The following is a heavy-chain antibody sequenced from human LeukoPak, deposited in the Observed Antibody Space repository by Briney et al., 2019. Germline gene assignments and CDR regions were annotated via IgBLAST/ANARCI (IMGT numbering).Heavy chain of an antibody. J-gene: IGHJ5*02. CDR2: TYYRSKWYN. Sequence: SQTLSLTCAISGDSVSSNSAAWNWIRQSPSRGLVWLGRTYYRSKWYNDYAVSVKSRMTINPDTSKNQFFLQLNSVTPEDMAVYYCAREGEVGTTWSWFDPWGQGTLVTVSS. CDR3: AREGEVGTTWSWFDP. D-gene: IGHD1-26*01. CDR1: GDSVSSNSAA. V-gene: IGHV6-1*01.